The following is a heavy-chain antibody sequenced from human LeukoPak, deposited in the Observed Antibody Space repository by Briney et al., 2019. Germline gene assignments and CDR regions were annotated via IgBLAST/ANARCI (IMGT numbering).Heavy chain of an antibody. CDR3: ARTGAAGMYNWLDP. V-gene: IGHV5-51*01. J-gene: IGHJ5*02. CDR1: GYTFATYW. CDR2: IYPGDSDT. Sequence: GESLRISCKASGYTFATYWIAWVRQMPGKGLEWMGIIYPGDSDTRYSPSFQGHVTISPDRSISTAYLQWSSLRASDTAMYYCARTGAAGMYNWLDPWGQGTLVTVSS. D-gene: IGHD6-13*01.